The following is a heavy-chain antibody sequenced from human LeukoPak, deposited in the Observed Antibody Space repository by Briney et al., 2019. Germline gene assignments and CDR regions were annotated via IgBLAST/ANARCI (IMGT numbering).Heavy chain of an antibody. J-gene: IGHJ4*02. D-gene: IGHD6-13*01. Sequence: NPSETLSLTCTVSGGSISSSSYYWGWIRQPPGKGLEWIGSIYYSGSTYYNPSLKSRVTISVDTSKNQFSLKLSSVTAADTAVYYCARATGSIAAATSYYFDYWGQGTLVTVSS. V-gene: IGHV4-39*01. CDR2: IYYSGST. CDR3: ARATGSIAAATSYYFDY. CDR1: GGSISSSSYY.